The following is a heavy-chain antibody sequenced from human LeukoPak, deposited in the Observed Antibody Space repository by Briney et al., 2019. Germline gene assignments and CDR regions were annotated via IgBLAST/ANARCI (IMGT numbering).Heavy chain of an antibody. CDR2: IYYSGST. J-gene: IGHJ6*02. V-gene: IGHV4-39*01. CDR1: GGSISSSSYY. CDR3: ARGVVVAATPYYYGMDV. Sequence: SETLSLTCTVSGGSISSSSYYWGWIRQPPGKGLEWIGSIYYSGSTYYNPSLKSRVTISVDTSKNQFSLKLSSVTAADTAVYYCARGVVVAATPYYYGMDVWGQGTTVTVSS. D-gene: IGHD2-15*01.